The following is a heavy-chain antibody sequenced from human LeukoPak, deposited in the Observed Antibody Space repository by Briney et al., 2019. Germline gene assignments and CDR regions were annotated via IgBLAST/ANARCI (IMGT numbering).Heavy chain of an antibody. J-gene: IGHJ6*03. CDR1: GGSFSGYY. V-gene: IGHV4-34*01. Sequence: SETLSLTCAVYGGSFSGYYWTWIRHPPGQGLEWIGEINHSGNTNYNPSLKNRLTISVDTSKNQFSLSLSSVTAADTAVYYCARGSDIERTHYYYMDVWGKGTTVTVSS. D-gene: IGHD2-15*01. CDR3: ARGSDIERTHYYYMDV. CDR2: INHSGNT.